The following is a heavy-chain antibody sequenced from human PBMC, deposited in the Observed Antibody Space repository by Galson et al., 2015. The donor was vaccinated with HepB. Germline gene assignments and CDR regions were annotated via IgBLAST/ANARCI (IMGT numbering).Heavy chain of an antibody. CDR1: GFSLSTSGVG. CDR3: ARTSPNYYDSSGYFYY. J-gene: IGHJ4*02. D-gene: IGHD3-22*01. CDR2: IYWDDDK. V-gene: IGHV2-5*02. Sequence: PALVKPTQTLTLTCTFSGFSLSTSGVGVGWIRQPPGKALEWLALIYWDDDKRYSPSLKSRLTITKDTSKNQVVLTMTNMDPVDTATYYCARTSPNYYDSSGYFYYWGQGTLVTVSS.